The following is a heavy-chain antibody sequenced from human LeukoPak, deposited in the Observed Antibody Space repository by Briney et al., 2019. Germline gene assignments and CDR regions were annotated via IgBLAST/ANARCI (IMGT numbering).Heavy chain of an antibody. Sequence: ASVKVSCKASGYTFTSYDINWVRQATGQGLEWMGWMNPNSGNTGYAQKLQGRVTMTTDTSTSTAYMELRSLRSDDTAVYYCARDRTRYSSSWHLFDYWGQGTRVTVSS. V-gene: IGHV1-8*02. D-gene: IGHD6-13*01. CDR3: ARDRTRYSSSWHLFDY. J-gene: IGHJ4*02. CDR1: GYTFTSYD. CDR2: MNPNSGNT.